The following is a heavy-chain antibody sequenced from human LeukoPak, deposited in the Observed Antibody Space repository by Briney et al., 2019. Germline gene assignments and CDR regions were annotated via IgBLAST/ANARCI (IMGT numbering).Heavy chain of an antibody. V-gene: IGHV1-8*01. CDR3: ARGGYYYGSGSASYMDV. CDR1: GYTFTSYD. D-gene: IGHD3-10*01. J-gene: IGHJ6*03. Sequence: ASVKVSCKASGYTFTSYDINWVRQATGQGLEWMGWMNPNSGNTGYAQKFQGRVTMTRNTSISTAYMELSSLRSEDTAVYYCARGGYYYGSGSASYMDVWGKGTTVTISS. CDR2: MNPNSGNT.